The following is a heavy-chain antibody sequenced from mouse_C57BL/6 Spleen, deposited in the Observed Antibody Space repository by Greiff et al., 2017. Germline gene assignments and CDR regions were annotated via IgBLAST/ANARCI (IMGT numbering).Heavy chain of an antibody. CDR2: IDPEDGDT. V-gene: IGHV14-1*01. Sequence: EVQLQQSGAELVRPGASVKLSCTASGFNIKDYYMHWVKQRPEQGLEWIGRIDPEDGDTEYAPKFQGKATMTADTSSNTAYLQLSSLTSEDTAVYYCTTWSYGSSLYDFDYWGQGTTLTASS. CDR1: GFNIKDYY. J-gene: IGHJ2*01. D-gene: IGHD1-1*01. CDR3: TTWSYGSSLYDFDY.